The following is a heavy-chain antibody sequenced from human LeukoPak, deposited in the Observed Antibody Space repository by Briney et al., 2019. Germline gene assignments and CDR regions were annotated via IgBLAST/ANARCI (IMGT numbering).Heavy chain of an antibody. CDR2: IYYSGST. CDR3: ARHDLVRGYGMDV. J-gene: IGHJ6*02. D-gene: IGHD3-10*01. Sequence: SETLSLTCTVSGGSISSYYWSWIRQPPGKGLEWIGYIYYSGSTNYNPPLKSRVTISVDTSKNQFSLKLSSVTAADTAVYYCARHDLVRGYGMDVWGQGTTVTVSS. V-gene: IGHV4-59*01. CDR1: GGSISSYY.